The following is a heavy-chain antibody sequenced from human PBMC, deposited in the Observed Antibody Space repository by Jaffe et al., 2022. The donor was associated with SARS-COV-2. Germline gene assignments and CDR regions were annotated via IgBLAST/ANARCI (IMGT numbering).Heavy chain of an antibody. CDR3: AKGLYGSPNNYFDY. Sequence: EVQLVESGGGLVQPGRSLRLSCAASGFTFDDYALHWVRQAPGKGLEWVSGISWNDDTKVYADSVKGRFTISRDNAKNSLYLQMNSLRPEDTALYYCAKGLYGSPNNYFDYWGQGTLVTVSS. J-gene: IGHJ4*02. CDR1: GFTFDDYA. CDR2: ISWNDDTK. D-gene: IGHD4-17*01. V-gene: IGHV3-9*01.